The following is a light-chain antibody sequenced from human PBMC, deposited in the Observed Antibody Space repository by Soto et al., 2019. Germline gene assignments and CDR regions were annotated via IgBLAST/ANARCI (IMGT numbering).Light chain of an antibody. V-gene: IGLV2-14*01. Sequence: QSVLTQPASVSGSPGQSITISCTGTSSDIGAYNYVSWYQQHPGKAPKLMIYEVTYRPSGVSPRFSGSKSGNTASLTISGLQAEDEADYYCSSYTTTTTLVFGTGTKVTV. J-gene: IGLJ1*01. CDR1: SSDIGAYNY. CDR2: EVT. CDR3: SSYTTTTTLV.